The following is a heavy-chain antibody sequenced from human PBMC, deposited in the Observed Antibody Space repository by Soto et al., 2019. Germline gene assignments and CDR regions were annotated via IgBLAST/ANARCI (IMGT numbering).Heavy chain of an antibody. CDR1: AYSISSGYY. CDR2: IYHSGST. J-gene: IGHJ4*02. D-gene: IGHD3-3*01. V-gene: IGHV4-38-2*01. Sequence: PSETLSLTCAVSAYSISSGYYWGWIRQPPGKGLEWIGSIYHSGSTYYNPSLKSRVTISVDTSKNQFSLKLSSVTAADTAVYYCASYDFWRGVELGGGYYFDYWGQGTLVTVSS. CDR3: ASYDFWRGVELGGGYYFDY.